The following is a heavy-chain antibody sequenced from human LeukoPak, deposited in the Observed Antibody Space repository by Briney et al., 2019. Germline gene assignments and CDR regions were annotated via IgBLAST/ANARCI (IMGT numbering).Heavy chain of an antibody. CDR2: INGDGSST. CDR3: ARGPYYYTSGD. CDR1: GFTFSSHW. D-gene: IGHD3-10*01. V-gene: IGHV3-74*01. Sequence: GGSLRLSCAASGFTFSSHWMHWVRQAPGKGLVWVSRINGDGSSTAYADSVKGRFTISRDNAKNTLYLQMNSLRADDTALYYCARGPYYYTSGDWGQGTLVTVSS. J-gene: IGHJ4*02.